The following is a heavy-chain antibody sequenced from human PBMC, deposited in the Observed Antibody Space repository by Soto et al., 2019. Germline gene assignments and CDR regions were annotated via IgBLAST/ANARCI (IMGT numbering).Heavy chain of an antibody. CDR2: IYWDDNK. D-gene: IGHD3-10*01. CDR1: GFSLSTTGVC. CDR3: AHRRAGITLDY. Sequence: QITLKESGPTLVKPTQTLTLTCTFSGFSLSTTGVCVGWIRQPPGKALEWLALIYWDDNKRYSPSLKNRLTITKDTSKNQVVLTMTNMDPVDTATYYCAHRRAGITLDYWVQGILVTVSS. V-gene: IGHV2-5*02. J-gene: IGHJ4*02.